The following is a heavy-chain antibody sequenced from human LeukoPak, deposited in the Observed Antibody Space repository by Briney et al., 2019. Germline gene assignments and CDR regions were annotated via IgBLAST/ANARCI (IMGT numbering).Heavy chain of an antibody. Sequence: PGGSLRLSCAASGFTFSSHWMHWVRQAPGKGLVWVSRINSDGSSTSYADSVKGRFTISRDNAKNTLYLQMNSLRAEDTAVYYCARYSDYYYMDVWGKGTTVTISS. D-gene: IGHD2-21*01. CDR2: INSDGSST. V-gene: IGHV3-74*01. CDR3: ARYSDYYYMDV. J-gene: IGHJ6*03. CDR1: GFTFSSHW.